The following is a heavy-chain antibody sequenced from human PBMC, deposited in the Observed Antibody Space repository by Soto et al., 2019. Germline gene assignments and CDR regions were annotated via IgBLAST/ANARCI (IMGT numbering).Heavy chain of an antibody. CDR3: ARDQVVVPAAISYYYYGMDV. CDR1: GGTFSSYA. V-gene: IGHV1-69*06. D-gene: IGHD2-2*01. CDR2: IIPIFGTA. J-gene: IGHJ6*02. Sequence: ASVKVSCKASGGTFSSYAISWVRQAPGQGLEWMGGIIPIFGTANYAQKFQGRVTITADKSTSTAYMELSSLGSEDTAVYYCARDQVVVPAAISYYYYGMDVWGQGTTVTVSS.